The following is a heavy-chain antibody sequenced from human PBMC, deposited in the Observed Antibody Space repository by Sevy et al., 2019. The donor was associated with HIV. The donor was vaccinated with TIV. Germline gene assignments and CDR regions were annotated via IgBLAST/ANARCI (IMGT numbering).Heavy chain of an antibody. CDR1: GGSISSGNW. CDR3: TREQVGARVYYFDY. Sequence: SETLSLTCAVSGGSISSGNWWSWVRQPPGNWLEWIGEIYHSGSTNYNPSLKSRVTISVDKSKNQFSLKLRSVTAADTAVYYCTREQVGARVYYFDYWGQGTLVTVSS. J-gene: IGHJ4*02. D-gene: IGHD1-26*01. V-gene: IGHV4-4*02. CDR2: IYHSGST.